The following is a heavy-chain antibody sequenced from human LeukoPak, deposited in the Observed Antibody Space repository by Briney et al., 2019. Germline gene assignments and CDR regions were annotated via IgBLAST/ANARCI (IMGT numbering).Heavy chain of an antibody. V-gene: IGHV3-30*18. CDR3: AKDARAASGTSWFDP. D-gene: IGHD6-13*01. CDR1: GFTFSSYG. CDR2: ISYDGTNK. J-gene: IGHJ5*02. Sequence: SGRSLRLSCAASGFTFSSYGMHWVRQATGKGLEDVAVISYDGTNKYYVDSVKGRFTISRDNSKNTLYLQMNSLRAEDTAVYYCAKDARAASGTSWFDPWGQGTLVTVSS.